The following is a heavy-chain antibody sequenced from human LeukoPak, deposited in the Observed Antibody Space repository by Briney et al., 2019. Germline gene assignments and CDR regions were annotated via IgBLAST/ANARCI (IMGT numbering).Heavy chain of an antibody. CDR2: IRYDGSNK. Sequence: PGGSLRLSCAASGFTFSSYRMNWVRQAPGKGLEWVAFIRYDGSNKYYADSVKGRFTISRDNSKNTLYLQMNSLRTEDTAVYYCAKGLHYNILTSYRRDYYFDYWGQGTLVTVSS. V-gene: IGHV3-30*02. CDR3: AKGLHYNILTSYRRDYYFDY. D-gene: IGHD3-9*01. J-gene: IGHJ4*02. CDR1: GFTFSSYR.